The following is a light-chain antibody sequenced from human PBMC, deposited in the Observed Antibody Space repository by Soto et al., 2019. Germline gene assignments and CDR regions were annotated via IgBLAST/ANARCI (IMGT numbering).Light chain of an antibody. J-gene: IGLJ1*01. CDR1: SSNIVAGYD. V-gene: IGLV1-40*03. CDR2: DNN. Sequence: QSVMPQASSVSGAPGQRVTLSCTGSSSNIVAGYDVHWYQHIPRAAHKLLIYDNNNRLSGVRDRFSGYKSGASDFLAITGLQAEDEADYYCQSYDTRMSGYVFGTGTTVTVL. CDR3: QSYDTRMSGYV.